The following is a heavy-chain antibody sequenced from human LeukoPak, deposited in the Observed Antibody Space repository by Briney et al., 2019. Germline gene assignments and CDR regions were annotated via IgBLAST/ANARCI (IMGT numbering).Heavy chain of an antibody. J-gene: IGHJ4*02. CDR3: ARLIFSSNCWYWEFDY. CDR2: IYYSGST. CDR1: GGSISSDY. D-gene: IGHD2-2*01. Sequence: PSETLSLTCTVSGGSISSDYWSWIRQPPGKRLEWIGYIYYSGSTNYNPSLKSRVTISLNTSKNQFSLKLSSVTAADTAVYYCARLIFSSNCWYWEFDYWGQGTLVTVSS. V-gene: IGHV4-59*08.